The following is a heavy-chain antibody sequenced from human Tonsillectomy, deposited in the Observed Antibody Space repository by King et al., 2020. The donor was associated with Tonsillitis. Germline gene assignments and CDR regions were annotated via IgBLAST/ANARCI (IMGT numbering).Heavy chain of an antibody. V-gene: IGHV3-30*04. J-gene: IGHJ5*02. Sequence: HVQLVESGGGVVQPGRSLRLSCVASGFMFNSHAMHWVRQAPGKGLEWVAIISSDGSNTLYADSVKGRFTVSRDNSKNTLYMEMNSLRADDTATYYCARSYRDCSGESCWIWFDPWGQGTLVTVSS. CDR3: ARSYRDCSGESCWIWFDP. D-gene: IGHD2-15*01. CDR1: GFMFNSHA. CDR2: ISSDGSNT.